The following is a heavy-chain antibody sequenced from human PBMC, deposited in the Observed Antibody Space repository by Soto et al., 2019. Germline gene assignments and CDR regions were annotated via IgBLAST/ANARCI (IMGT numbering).Heavy chain of an antibody. CDR2: IIPDFGTA. CDR3: ARDRWGSYAFDS. Sequence: QVQLVQSGAEVKKPGSSVKVSCKASGGVFRNYAINWVRQAPGQGLEWMGGIIPDFGTAYYPQKFQGRVTSTADESTTTAYMELTSLKTEDTAVYFCARDRWGSYAFDSWGQGTLVTVAS. J-gene: IGHJ5*01. V-gene: IGHV1-69*01. D-gene: IGHD1-26*01. CDR1: GGVFRNYA.